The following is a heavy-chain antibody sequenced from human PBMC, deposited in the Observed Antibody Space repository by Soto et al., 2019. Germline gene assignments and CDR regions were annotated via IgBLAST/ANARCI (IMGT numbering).Heavy chain of an antibody. J-gene: IGHJ5*02. CDR3: ARRLLTAAQISSDNWFDP. CDR2: IYYSGST. D-gene: IGHD3-22*01. V-gene: IGHV4-59*01. Sequence: SETLSLTCTVSGGSISTYSWNWIRQAPGKGLEWIGYIYYSGSTNYNPSLKSRVTISIDTSMNQFSLKLSSVTAADTAVYFCARRLLTAAQISSDNWFDPWGQGTLVTVSS. CDR1: GGSISTYS.